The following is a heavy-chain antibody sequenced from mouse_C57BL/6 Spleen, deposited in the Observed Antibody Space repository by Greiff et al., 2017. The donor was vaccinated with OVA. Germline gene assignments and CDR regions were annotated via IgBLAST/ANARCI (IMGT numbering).Heavy chain of an antibody. J-gene: IGHJ4*01. CDR2: IYPRSGNT. D-gene: IGHD3-2*02. V-gene: IGHV1-81*01. Sequence: LQESGAELARPGASVKLSCKASGYTFTSYGISWVKQRTGQGLEWIGEIYPRSGNTYYNEKFKGKATLTADKSSSTAYMELRSLTSEDSAVYFCARPTLRGYAMDYWGQGTSVTVSS. CDR3: ARPTLRGYAMDY. CDR1: GYTFTSYG.